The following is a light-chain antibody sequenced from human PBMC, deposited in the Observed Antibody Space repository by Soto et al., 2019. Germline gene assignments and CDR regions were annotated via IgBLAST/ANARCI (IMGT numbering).Light chain of an antibody. CDR1: QSVSSTY. CDR3: LHHGSSLWT. J-gene: IGKJ1*01. CDR2: RTS. Sequence: EIVWTQSPGPLSLSPGERATLSCRASQSVSSTYLAWYQQKPGQAPRLLIYRTSTRATGIPDRFSGSGSGTDFTLTISRLEPEDFAVYYCLHHGSSLWTFGQGTKVDIK. V-gene: IGKV3-20*01.